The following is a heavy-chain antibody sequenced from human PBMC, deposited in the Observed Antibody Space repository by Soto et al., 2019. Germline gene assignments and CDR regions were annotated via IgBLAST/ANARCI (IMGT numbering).Heavy chain of an antibody. V-gene: IGHV5-51*01. CDR2: IYPGDSDT. Sequence: PGESLKISCKGSGYSFTSYWIGWVRQMPGKGLEWMGIIYPGDSDTRYSPSFQGQVTISADKSISTAYLQWSSLKASDTAMYYCARQGGIVVVPAAAPRDVFDIGGKGKMVTVSS. CDR3: ARQGGIVVVPAAAPRDVFDI. J-gene: IGHJ3*02. D-gene: IGHD2-2*01. CDR1: GYSFTSYW.